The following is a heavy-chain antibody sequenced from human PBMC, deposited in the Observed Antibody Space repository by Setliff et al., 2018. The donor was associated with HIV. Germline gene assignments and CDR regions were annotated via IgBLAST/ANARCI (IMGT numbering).Heavy chain of an antibody. CDR2: IKSNSDGGTS. J-gene: IGHJ4*02. CDR3: ARGGPDYYDYPYFDS. D-gene: IGHD3-22*01. V-gene: IGHV3-15*01. Sequence: GGSLRLSCVVSGFNFKSGWMTWVRQAPGKGLEWVGRIKSNSDGGTSDYAAAVKDRFSFSRDDSKSILYLQMNSLEIEDTAVYFCARGGPDYYDYPYFDSWGQGTLVTVSS. CDR1: GFNFKSGW.